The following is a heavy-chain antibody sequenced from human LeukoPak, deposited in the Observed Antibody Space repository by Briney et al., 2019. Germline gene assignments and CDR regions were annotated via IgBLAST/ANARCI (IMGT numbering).Heavy chain of an antibody. Sequence: PSETLSLTCTVSGGSISRTSYYWDWIRQPPGRGLEWIGNVFDSGSTHYNPSLKSRVTISVDTSKNQFSLRLSPVTAADTAVYYCARHSVVSYYYGMDVWGQGTTVTVSS. V-gene: IGHV4-39*01. CDR1: GGSISRTSYY. CDR2: VFDSGST. D-gene: IGHD2-15*01. J-gene: IGHJ6*02. CDR3: ARHSVVSYYYGMDV.